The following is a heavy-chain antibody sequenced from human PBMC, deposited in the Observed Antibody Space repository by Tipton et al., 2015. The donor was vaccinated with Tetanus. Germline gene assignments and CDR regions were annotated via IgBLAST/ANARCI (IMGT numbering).Heavy chain of an antibody. CDR3: AREDGGPTLDYFDS. J-gene: IGHJ4*02. V-gene: IGHV3-21*06. CDR1: GFIFSSYS. CDR2: ISSTSSYI. D-gene: IGHD3-16*01. Sequence: SLRLSCEVSGFIFSSYSMNWVRQAPGKGLEWVASISSTSSYIYYAESLKGRFTISRDNAQNSLSLQMNNVRAEDTAVYYCAREDGGPTLDYFDSWGQGALVIVSS.